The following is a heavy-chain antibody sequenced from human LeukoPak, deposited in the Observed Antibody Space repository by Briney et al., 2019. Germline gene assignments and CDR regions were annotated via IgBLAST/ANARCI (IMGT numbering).Heavy chain of an antibody. D-gene: IGHD6-19*01. V-gene: IGHV4-4*07. CDR2: IYTSGST. J-gene: IGHJ3*02. Sequence: SETLSLTCTVSGGSISSYYWSWIRPPAGKGLEWIGRIYTSGSTNYNPSLKSRVTMSVDTSKNQFSLKLSSVTAADTAVYYCAREGGSGWPLAFDIWGQGTMVTVSS. CDR3: AREGGSGWPLAFDI. CDR1: GGSISSYY.